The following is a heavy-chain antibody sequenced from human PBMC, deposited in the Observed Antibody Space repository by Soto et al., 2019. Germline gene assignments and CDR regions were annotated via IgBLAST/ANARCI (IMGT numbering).Heavy chain of an antibody. D-gene: IGHD3-3*01. CDR1: WGSRTGYH. Sequence: ASQPQSVPRAVDWGSRTGYHWSWISQPTRKGLEWIGEINHSGSTNYNPSLKSRVTISLDRSKNQFSLKLSSVTAADTAVYYCVTTHLTVWSGYSGPSFFDYWGQGTLVTGSS. CDR3: VTTHLTVWSGYSGPSFFDY. V-gene: IGHV4-34*01. CDR2: INHSGST. J-gene: IGHJ4*02.